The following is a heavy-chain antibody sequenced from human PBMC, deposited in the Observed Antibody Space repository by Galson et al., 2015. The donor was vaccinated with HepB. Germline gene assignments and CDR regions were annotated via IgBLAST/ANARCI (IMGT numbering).Heavy chain of an antibody. J-gene: IGHJ4*02. CDR3: IRMADLSGYSST. V-gene: IGHV1-18*01. Sequence: LVKVSCKASGYTFSSYSIAWVRQAPGQGLEWMGWISPYKRDTDYAQKFQGRVTMTTDTSTSTAYMELKSLKTEDTAVYYCIRMADLSGYSSTWGQGTLVTVSS. CDR2: ISPYKRDT. D-gene: IGHD6-13*01. CDR1: GYTFSSYS.